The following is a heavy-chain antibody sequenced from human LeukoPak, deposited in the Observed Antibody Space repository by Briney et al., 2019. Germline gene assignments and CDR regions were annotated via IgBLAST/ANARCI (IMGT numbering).Heavy chain of an antibody. Sequence: ASVKVSCKASGYTFTSYGISWVRQAPGQGLEWMGWISAYNGNTNYAQKFQGRVTMTRNTSISTAYMELSSLRSEDTAVYYCARGITNKNRVSGSYWGQGTLVTVSS. CDR2: ISAYNGNT. CDR3: ARGITNKNRVSGSY. J-gene: IGHJ4*02. CDR1: GYTFTSYG. V-gene: IGHV1-18*01. D-gene: IGHD2-8*01.